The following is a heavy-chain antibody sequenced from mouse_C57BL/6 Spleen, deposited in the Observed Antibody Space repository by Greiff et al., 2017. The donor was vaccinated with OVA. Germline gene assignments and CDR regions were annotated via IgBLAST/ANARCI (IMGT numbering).Heavy chain of an antibody. V-gene: IGHV10-1*01. Sequence: EVKVVESGGGLVQPKGSLKLSCAASGFSFNTYAMNWVRQAPGKGLEWVARIRSKSNNYATYYADSVKDRFTISRDDSESMLYLQMNNLKTEDTAMYYCVRHDPGYYAMDYWGQGTSVTVSS. CDR3: VRHDPGYYAMDY. J-gene: IGHJ4*01. D-gene: IGHD4-1*01. CDR2: IRSKSNNYAT. CDR1: GFSFNTYA.